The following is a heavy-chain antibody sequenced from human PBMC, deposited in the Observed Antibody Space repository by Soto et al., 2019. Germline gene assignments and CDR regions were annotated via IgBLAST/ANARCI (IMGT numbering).Heavy chain of an antibody. CDR1: GGSICSGGYS. Sequence: PSETLSLTCAVSGGSICSGGYSWSWIRQPPGKGLEWIGYIYHSGSTYYNPSLKSRVTISVDRSKNQFSLKLSSVTAADTAVYYCARVLLTGNIDYWGQGTLVTVSS. D-gene: IGHD1-20*01. V-gene: IGHV4-30-2*01. CDR3: ARVLLTGNIDY. J-gene: IGHJ4*02. CDR2: IYHSGST.